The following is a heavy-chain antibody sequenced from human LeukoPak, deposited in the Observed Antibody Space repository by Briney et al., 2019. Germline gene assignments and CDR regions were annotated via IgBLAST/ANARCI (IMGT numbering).Heavy chain of an antibody. J-gene: IGHJ4*02. D-gene: IGHD3-10*01. CDR2: ISTTGST. V-gene: IGHV4-61*02. Sequence: YPSETLSLTCTVSGGSINNPNYYWSWIRQPAGKGLEWIGRISTTGSTSYGPSLKSRVIISIDTSKNQFSLRLSSATAADTAVYYCASHQYGSGSCYHDYWGQGALVTVSS. CDR1: GGSINNPNYY. CDR3: ASHQYGSGSCYHDY.